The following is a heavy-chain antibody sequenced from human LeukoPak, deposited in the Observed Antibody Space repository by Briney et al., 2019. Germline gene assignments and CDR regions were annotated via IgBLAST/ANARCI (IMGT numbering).Heavy chain of an antibody. CDR1: GFTFSSYG. D-gene: IGHD5-18*01. V-gene: IGHV3-30*02. Sequence: GGSLRLSCAASGFTFSSYGMHWVRQAPGKGLEWVAFIRYDGSNKYYADSVKGRFTISRDNSKNTLYLQMNSLRAEDTAVYYCARDARGYSYALGAFDIWGQGTMVTVSS. J-gene: IGHJ3*02. CDR2: IRYDGSNK. CDR3: ARDARGYSYALGAFDI.